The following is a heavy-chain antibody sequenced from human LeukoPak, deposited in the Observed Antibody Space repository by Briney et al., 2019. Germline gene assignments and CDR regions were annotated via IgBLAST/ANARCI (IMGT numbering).Heavy chain of an antibody. D-gene: IGHD3-10*01. CDR3: ARLYGSLDY. CDR1: GFTFSSYG. Sequence: GRSLRLSCAASGFTFSSYGMHWVRQAPGKGLEWVAVISYDGSNKYYADSVKGRFTISRDNSKNTLYLQMNSLRAEDTAVYYCARLYGSLDYWGPGTLVTVSS. J-gene: IGHJ4*02. V-gene: IGHV3-30*03. CDR2: ISYDGSNK.